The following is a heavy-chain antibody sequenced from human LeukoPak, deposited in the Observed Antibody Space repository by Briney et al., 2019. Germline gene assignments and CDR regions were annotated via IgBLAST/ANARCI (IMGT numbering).Heavy chain of an antibody. J-gene: IGHJ3*02. Sequence: ASVKVSCKASGYTFTSYGISWVRQAPGQGLEWMGWISAYNGNTNYAQKLQGRVTMTTDTSTSTAYMELSSLRSEDTAVYYCARDAQGAAAADDPLDIWGQGTTVTVSS. CDR3: ARDAQGAAAADDPLDI. CDR1: GYTFTSYG. CDR2: ISAYNGNT. D-gene: IGHD6-13*01. V-gene: IGHV1-18*01.